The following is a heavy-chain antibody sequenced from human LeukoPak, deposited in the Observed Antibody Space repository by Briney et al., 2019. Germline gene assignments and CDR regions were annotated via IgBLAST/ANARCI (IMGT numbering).Heavy chain of an antibody. J-gene: IGHJ4*02. CDR1: GGSISSSSYY. D-gene: IGHD3-10*01. V-gene: IGHV4-39*07. CDR2: IYYSGST. CDR3: ARDEEFSGSYPY. Sequence: SETLSLTCTVSGGSISSSSYYWGWIRQPPGKGLEWIGSIYYSGSTYYNPSLKSRVTISVDTSKNQFSLKLSSVTAADTAAYYCARDEEFSGSYPYWGQGTLVTVSS.